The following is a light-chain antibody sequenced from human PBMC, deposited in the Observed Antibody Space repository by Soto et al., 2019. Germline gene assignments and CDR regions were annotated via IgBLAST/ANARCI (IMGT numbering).Light chain of an antibody. CDR3: QQYEDSPFT. J-gene: IGKJ3*01. CDR2: GAA. Sequence: EIVLTQSPGTLSLSPGERATPSCRASQSFSSPYLAWYQQKPGQAPRLLIYGAATRATGVPDRFSGSGFGTDFTLSISSLEPEDFAVYYCQQYEDSPFTFGPGTKVDIK. CDR1: QSFSSPY. V-gene: IGKV3-20*01.